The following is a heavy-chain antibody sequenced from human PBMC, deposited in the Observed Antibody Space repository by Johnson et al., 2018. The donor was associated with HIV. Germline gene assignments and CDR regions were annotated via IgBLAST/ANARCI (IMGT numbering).Heavy chain of an antibody. CDR2: IRYDGSKR. CDR1: GFTFRTYG. J-gene: IGHJ3*01. Sequence: QVQLVESGGGVVQPGGSLRLSCAASGFTFRTYGIHWVRQAPGKGLEWVAFIRYDGSKRYYADSVKGRFTISRDNAKNTLYLQMNSLKTEDTAVYYCTTGCSGGSACLWGQGTMVTVSS. CDR3: TTGCSGGSACL. D-gene: IGHD2-15*01. V-gene: IGHV3-30*02.